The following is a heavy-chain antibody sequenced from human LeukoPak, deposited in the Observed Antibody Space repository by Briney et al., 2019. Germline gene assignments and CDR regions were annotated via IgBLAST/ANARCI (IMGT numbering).Heavy chain of an antibody. J-gene: IGHJ4*02. CDR1: GFTFSSYS. V-gene: IGHV3-21*01. CDR3: ARQRKTYYYDSEYYFDY. D-gene: IGHD3-22*01. CDR2: ISSSSDYI. Sequence: GGSLRLSCAASGFTFSSYSMNWVRQAPGKGLEWVSSISSSSDYIYYVDSLKGRFTVSRDNARNSLFLQMDSLRADDTAVYYCARQRKTYYYDSEYYFDYWGQGTLVTVSS.